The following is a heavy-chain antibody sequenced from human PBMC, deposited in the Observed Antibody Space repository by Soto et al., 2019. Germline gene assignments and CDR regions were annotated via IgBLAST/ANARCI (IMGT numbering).Heavy chain of an antibody. D-gene: IGHD5-12*01. CDR1: GYTFTSCA. J-gene: IGHJ1*01. CDR3: GTPIVAFF. V-gene: IGHV1-3*01. CDR2: INAGNGNT. Sequence: ASVKVSCKASGYTFTSCAIHWVRQAPGQRLEWMGWINAGNGNTKYSQKFQGRVIITRDTSAGTAYMELRSLRSEDTAVYYCGTPIVAFFWGQGTLVTVSS.